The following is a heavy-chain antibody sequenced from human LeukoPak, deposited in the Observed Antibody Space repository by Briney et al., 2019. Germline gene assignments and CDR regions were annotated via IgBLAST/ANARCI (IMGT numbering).Heavy chain of an antibody. V-gene: IGHV3-21*01. D-gene: IGHD6-19*01. CDR2: ISSSSSYI. Sequence: PGGSLRLSCAASGFTFSSYSMNWVRQAPGKGLEWVSSISSSSSYIYYADSVKGRFTISRDNAKNSLYLQMNSLRAEDTAVYYCARDKYSSGWYVGAAVFDYRGQGTLVTVSS. CDR3: ARDKYSSGWYVGAAVFDY. J-gene: IGHJ4*02. CDR1: GFTFSSYS.